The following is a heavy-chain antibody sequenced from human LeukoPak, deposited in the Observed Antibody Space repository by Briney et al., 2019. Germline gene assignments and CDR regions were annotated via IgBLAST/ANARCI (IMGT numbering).Heavy chain of an antibody. Sequence: PSETLSLTCAVYGGSFSGYYWSWIRQPPGKGLEWIGEINHSGSTNYNPSLKSRVTISVDTSKNQFSLKLSSVTAADTAVYYCARGELVFAYSMDFWGKGTTVTVSS. V-gene: IGHV4-34*01. D-gene: IGHD6-6*01. CDR3: ARGELVFAYSMDF. CDR2: INHSGST. CDR1: GGSFSGYY. J-gene: IGHJ6*03.